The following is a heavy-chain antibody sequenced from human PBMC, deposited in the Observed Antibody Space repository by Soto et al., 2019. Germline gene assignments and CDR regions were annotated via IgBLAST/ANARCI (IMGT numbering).Heavy chain of an antibody. D-gene: IGHD2-2*01. CDR2: ISAYNGNT. V-gene: IGHV1-18*04. CDR3: ARSQGSSTSLEIYHYYYYGMDV. J-gene: IGHJ6*02. CDR1: GYTFTSYY. Sequence: ASGKVSCKASGYTFTSYYMHWVRQAPGQGLEWMGWISAYNGNTNYAQKLQGRVTMTTDTSTSTAYMELRSLRSDDTAVYYCARSQGSSTSLEIYHYYYYGMDVWGQGTTVTVSS.